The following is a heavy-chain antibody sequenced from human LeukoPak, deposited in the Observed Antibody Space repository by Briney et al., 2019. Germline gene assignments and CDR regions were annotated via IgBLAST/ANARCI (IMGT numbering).Heavy chain of an antibody. CDR2: INHSGST. Sequence: SETLSLTCAVYGGSFSGYYWSWIRQPPGKGLEWIGEINHSGSTNYNPSLKSRVTISVDTSKNQFSLKLSSVTAADTAVYYCARAVGATNTDFDYWGQGTLVTVSS. J-gene: IGHJ4*02. D-gene: IGHD1-26*01. V-gene: IGHV4-34*01. CDR3: ARAVGATNTDFDY. CDR1: GGSFSGYY.